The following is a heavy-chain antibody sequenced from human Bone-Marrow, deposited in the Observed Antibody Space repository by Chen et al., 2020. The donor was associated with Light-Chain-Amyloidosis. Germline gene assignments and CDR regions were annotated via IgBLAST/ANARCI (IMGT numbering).Heavy chain of an antibody. CDR3: ARRRDGYNFDY. J-gene: IGHJ4*02. V-gene: IGHV5-51*01. CDR2: IYPDDSDA. D-gene: IGHD5-12*01. CDR1: GYTFPNYW. Sequence: GYTFPNYWIGWVRQMPGKGLEWMGVIYPDDSDARYSPSFEGQDTISADKSITTAYLQWRSLKASDTAMYYCARRRDGYNFDYWGQGTLVTVSS.